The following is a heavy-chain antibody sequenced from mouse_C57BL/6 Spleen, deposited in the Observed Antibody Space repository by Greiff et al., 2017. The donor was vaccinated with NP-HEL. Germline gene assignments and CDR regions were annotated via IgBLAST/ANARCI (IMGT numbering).Heavy chain of an antibody. V-gene: IGHV1-69*01. D-gene: IGHD2-4*01. Sequence: VQLQQSGAELVMPGASVKLSCKASGYTFTSYWMHWVKQRPGQGLEWIGEIDPSDSYTNYNQKFKGKSTLTVDKSSSTAYMQLSSLTSEDSAVYYCARRLDDYDDAMDYWGQGTSVTVAS. CDR2: IDPSDSYT. J-gene: IGHJ4*01. CDR3: ARRLDDYDDAMDY. CDR1: GYTFTSYW.